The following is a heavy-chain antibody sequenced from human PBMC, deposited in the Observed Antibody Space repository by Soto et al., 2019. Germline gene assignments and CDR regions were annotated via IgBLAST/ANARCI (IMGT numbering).Heavy chain of an antibody. CDR1: GFTFTSYY. Sequence: QVQLVQSGTEVKKPGASVKVSCKASGFTFTSYYMHWVRQAPGQGLEWMGIINPAGGTTTYAQSFQGIVTMTRDTSTSTVYMELSSLRSEDTAVYYCAMRSTEGAYYYMDVWGKGTTVTVSS. J-gene: IGHJ6*03. D-gene: IGHD2-2*01. CDR2: INPAGGTT. CDR3: AMRSTEGAYYYMDV. V-gene: IGHV1-46*03.